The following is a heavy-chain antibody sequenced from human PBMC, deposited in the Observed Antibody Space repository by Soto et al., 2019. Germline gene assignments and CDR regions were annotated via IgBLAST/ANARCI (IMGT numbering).Heavy chain of an antibody. CDR2: IYYSGST. J-gene: IGHJ6*02. D-gene: IGHD2-15*01. V-gene: IGHV4-61*01. CDR1: GGSVSSGSYY. CDR3: ARAVVAATYYYYGMDV. Sequence: SETLSLTCTVSGGSVSSGSYYWSWIRQPPGKGLEWIGYIYYSGSTNYNPSLKSRVTISVDTSKNQFSLKLSSVTAADTAVYYCARAVVAATYYYYGMDVCGQGTTVTVSS.